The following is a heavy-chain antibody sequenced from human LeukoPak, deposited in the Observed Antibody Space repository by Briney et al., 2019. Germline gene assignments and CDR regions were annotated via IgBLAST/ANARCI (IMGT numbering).Heavy chain of an antibody. CDR2: MWSDGDNR. CDR1: GFTFGTYA. CDR3: VRDRCSGGSCRLFDY. Sequence: GGSLRLSCAASGFTFGTYAMHWVRQAPGKGLEWVAVMWSDGDNRYYADSVKGRFTISRDNSKNTLYLEMDSLRAEDTAVYYCVRDRCSGGSCRLFDYWGQGALVTVSS. D-gene: IGHD2-15*01. J-gene: IGHJ4*02. V-gene: IGHV3-33*01.